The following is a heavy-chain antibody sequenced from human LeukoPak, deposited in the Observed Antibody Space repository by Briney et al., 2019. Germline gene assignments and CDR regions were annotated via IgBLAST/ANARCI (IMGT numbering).Heavy chain of an antibody. D-gene: IGHD3-16*01. J-gene: IGHJ4*02. CDR1: GYSISSGYY. V-gene: IGHV4-38-2*02. Sequence: SETLSLTCNVSGYSISSGYYWAWIRQAPGKGLEWIGSIYHSGYTHYNPSLKGRVTISVDTSKNDFSLKLSSVAAADTAIYYCARDMNPTHYLDYWGQGTLVTVSS. CDR3: ARDMNPTHYLDY. CDR2: IYHSGYT.